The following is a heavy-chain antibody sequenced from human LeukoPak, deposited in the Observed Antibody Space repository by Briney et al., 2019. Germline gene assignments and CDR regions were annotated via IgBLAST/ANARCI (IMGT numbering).Heavy chain of an antibody. Sequence: PSETLSLTCTVSGGSISSYYWSWIRQPPGKGLEWIGYIYYSGSTNYNPSLKSRVTISVDTSKNQFSLKLSSVTAADTAVYYCARGGEDCSSTSCQDAFDIWGQGTMVTVSS. D-gene: IGHD2-2*01. V-gene: IGHV4-59*12. CDR2: IYYSGST. J-gene: IGHJ3*02. CDR1: GGSISSYY. CDR3: ARGGEDCSSTSCQDAFDI.